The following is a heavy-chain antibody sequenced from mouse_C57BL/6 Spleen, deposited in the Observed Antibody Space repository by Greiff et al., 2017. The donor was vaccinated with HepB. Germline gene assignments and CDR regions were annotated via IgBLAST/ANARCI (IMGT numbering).Heavy chain of an antibody. J-gene: IGHJ3*01. CDR1: GYAFSSSW. CDR3: ASLLYPSY. V-gene: IGHV1-82*01. D-gene: IGHD2-10*01. Sequence: VQLQESGPELVKPGASVKISCKASGYAFSSSWMNWVKQRPGKGLEWIGRIYPGDGDTNYNGKFKGKATLTADKSSSTAYMQLSSLTSEDSAVYFCASLLYPSYWGPGTLVSVSA. CDR2: IYPGDGDT.